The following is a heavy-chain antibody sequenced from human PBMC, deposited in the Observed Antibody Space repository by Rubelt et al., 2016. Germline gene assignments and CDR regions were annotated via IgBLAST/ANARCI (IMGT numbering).Heavy chain of an antibody. V-gene: IGHV4-59*08. CDR1: GGSISPNY. CDR3: ATRYNGYVPYYFDY. Sequence: QVQLQESGPGLVKPSETLSLTCTVSGGSISPNYWSWIRQSPGKGLEWIGYIFFNGNSNYNPSLKSRVTISVDTSTNQVSLSLNSVTAADTAVYYCATRYNGYVPYYFDYWGQGALVIVSS. CDR2: IFFNGNS. J-gene: IGHJ4*02. D-gene: IGHD5-12*01.